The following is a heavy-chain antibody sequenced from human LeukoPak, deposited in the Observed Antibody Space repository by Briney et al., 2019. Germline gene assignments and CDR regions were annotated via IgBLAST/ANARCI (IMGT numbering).Heavy chain of an antibody. D-gene: IGHD6-19*01. Sequence: ASVKVSCKASGYTFTGYYMHWVRQAPGQGLEWMGWINPNSGGTNYAQKFQGRVTMTRDKSIRTAYMELSRLTSDDTAVYYCARGTLYRGWSYYLDFWGQGSQVTVSS. CDR1: GYTFTGYY. V-gene: IGHV1-2*02. CDR2: INPNSGGT. CDR3: ARGTLYRGWSYYLDF. J-gene: IGHJ4*02.